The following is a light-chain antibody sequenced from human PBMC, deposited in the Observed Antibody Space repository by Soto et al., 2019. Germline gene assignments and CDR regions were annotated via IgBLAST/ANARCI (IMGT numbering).Light chain of an antibody. CDR3: GSWDSSLSADV. J-gene: IGLJ1*01. CDR2: DYN. V-gene: IGLV1-51*01. CDR1: SSNIGGNS. Sequence: QSGLTQPPSVSAAPGQKVTISCSGSSSNIGGNSVSSYQQLPGTAPKLLIYDYNTRPSGIPDRFSGSKYGPSATLGITGFQTGDEADYYCGSWDSSLSADVFGTGTKVTVL.